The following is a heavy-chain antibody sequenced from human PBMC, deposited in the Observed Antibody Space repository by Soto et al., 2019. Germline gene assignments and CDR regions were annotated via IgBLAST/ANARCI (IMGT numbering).Heavy chain of an antibody. Sequence: QLQLQESGSGLVKPSQTLSLTCAVSGGSISSGGYSWSWIRQPPGKGLEWIGYIYHSGSTYYTPSLNSRVTISVDRSKNQFSLKLSAVTAADTAVYYCARVGSGYAFDYWGQGTLVTVSS. CDR3: ARVGSGYAFDY. D-gene: IGHD5-12*01. CDR2: IYHSGST. CDR1: GGSISSGGYS. J-gene: IGHJ4*02. V-gene: IGHV4-30-2*01.